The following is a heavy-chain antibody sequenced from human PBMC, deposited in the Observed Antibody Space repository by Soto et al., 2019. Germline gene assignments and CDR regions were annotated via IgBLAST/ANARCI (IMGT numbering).Heavy chain of an antibody. CDR3: GRHRWGSGNYVGLIDY. D-gene: IGHD3-10*01. Sequence: PXASLSLTCTVSGGCISSSAYYWGWIRQPPGKGLEWIGTIYYSGSAYNNPSLKSRVTISIDTSKNQFSLKLSSVSAGDSAVYYCGRHRWGSGNYVGLIDYWGQGTLVTVPQ. V-gene: IGHV4-39*01. J-gene: IGHJ4*02. CDR1: GGCISSSAYY. CDR2: IYYSGSA.